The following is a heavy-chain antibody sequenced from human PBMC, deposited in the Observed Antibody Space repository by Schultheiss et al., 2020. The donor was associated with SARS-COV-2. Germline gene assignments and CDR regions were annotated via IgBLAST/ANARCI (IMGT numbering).Heavy chain of an antibody. CDR2: IWYDGSNK. CDR1: GFTFSSYG. J-gene: IGHJ4*02. D-gene: IGHD6-19*01. CDR3: AKAGWLVHSNFDY. V-gene: IGHV3-30*02. Sequence: GGSLRLSCAESGFTFSSYGMHWVRQAPGKGLEWVAVIWYDGSNKYYADSVKGRFTISRDNSKNTLYLQMNSLRAEDTAVYYCAKAGWLVHSNFDYWGQGTLVTGSS.